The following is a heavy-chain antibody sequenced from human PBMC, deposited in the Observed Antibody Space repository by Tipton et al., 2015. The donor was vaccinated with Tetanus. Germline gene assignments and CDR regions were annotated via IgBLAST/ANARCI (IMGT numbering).Heavy chain of an antibody. CDR1: GDSIGTHF. Sequence: LRLSCTVSGDSIGTHFWTWIRQAPGKGLEWIAYIYHTGSTTYNPSLQSRVTISVDTSKNQFSLRLNSVTSADTAVYFCARYGRLPKTDPFDTWGQGTMVTVSS. J-gene: IGHJ3*02. CDR3: ARYGRLPKTDPFDT. D-gene: IGHD1-26*01. V-gene: IGHV4-59*11. CDR2: IYHTGST.